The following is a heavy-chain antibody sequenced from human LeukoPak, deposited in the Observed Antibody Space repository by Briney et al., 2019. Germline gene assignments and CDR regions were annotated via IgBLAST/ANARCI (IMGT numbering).Heavy chain of an antibody. J-gene: IGHJ6*02. CDR2: ISSSGSTI. V-gene: IGHV3-48*03. Sequence: GGSLRLSCAASAFTFTSYEMNWVRQAPGKGLEWVSYISSSGSTIYYANSVKGRFTISRDNAKNSLYLQMNSLRAEDRAVYYCARNYYGMDVWGQGTTVTVSS. CDR1: AFTFTSYE. CDR3: ARNYYGMDV.